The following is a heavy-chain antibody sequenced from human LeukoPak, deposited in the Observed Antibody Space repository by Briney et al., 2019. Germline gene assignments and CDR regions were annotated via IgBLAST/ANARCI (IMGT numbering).Heavy chain of an antibody. CDR1: GFTFSSYA. Sequence: PGGSLRLSCAASGFTFSSYAMSWVRQAPGKGLEWVSAISGSGGSTYYADSVKGRFTISRDNSKNTLYLQMNSLRAEDTAVYYCARDGSGTLGGSYFDYWGQGTLVTVSS. CDR3: ARDGSGTLGGSYFDY. J-gene: IGHJ4*02. D-gene: IGHD3-10*01. V-gene: IGHV3-23*01. CDR2: ISGSGGST.